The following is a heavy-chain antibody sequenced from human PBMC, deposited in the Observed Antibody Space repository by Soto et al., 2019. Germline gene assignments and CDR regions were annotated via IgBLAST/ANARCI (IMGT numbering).Heavy chain of an antibody. J-gene: IGHJ4*02. Sequence: GGSLRLSCAASGFTFSSYAMHWVRQAPGKGLEWVAVISYDGSNKYYADSVKGRFTISRDNSKNTLYLQMNSLRAEDTAVYYCAREKTPGKDREPFDYWGQGTLVTVSS. V-gene: IGHV3-30-3*01. CDR3: AREKTPGKDREPFDY. CDR2: ISYDGSNK. D-gene: IGHD1-1*01. CDR1: GFTFSSYA.